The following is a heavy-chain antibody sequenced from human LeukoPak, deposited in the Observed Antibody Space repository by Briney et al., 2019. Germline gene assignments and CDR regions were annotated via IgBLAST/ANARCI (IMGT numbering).Heavy chain of an antibody. D-gene: IGHD6-13*01. V-gene: IGHV1-18*01. Sequence: ASVKVSCKASGYTFTSYGISWVRQAAEQGLEWIGWISAYNGNTNYAQKLQGRVTMTTDTSTSTAYMELRSLRSDDTAVYYCARVRSAVRYVYYFDYWGQGTLVTVSS. CDR3: ARVRSAVRYVYYFDY. CDR1: GYTFTSYG. J-gene: IGHJ4*02. CDR2: ISAYNGNT.